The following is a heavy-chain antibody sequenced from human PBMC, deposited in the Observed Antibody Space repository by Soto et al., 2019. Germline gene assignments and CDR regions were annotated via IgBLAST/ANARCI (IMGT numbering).Heavy chain of an antibody. V-gene: IGHV4-39*01. CDR1: GVSISSRSHY. Sequence: SETLSLTCTMSGVSISSRSHYWGWVCKPPAKLLEWIGSFYYSGSTYYSLSLKSRVTISEDTSKNQFSLRLRSVTAADTAVYYCASLAIGVLAATIWGILDSWGQGTLVTVS. D-gene: IGHD2-2*01. CDR3: ASLAIGVLAATIWGILDS. J-gene: IGHJ4*02. CDR2: FYYSGST.